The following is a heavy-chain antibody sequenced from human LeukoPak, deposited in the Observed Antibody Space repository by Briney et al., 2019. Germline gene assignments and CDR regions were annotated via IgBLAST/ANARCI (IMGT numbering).Heavy chain of an antibody. CDR2: IYYSGST. Sequence: SETLSLTCTVSGDSISSSSSYWGWIRQPPGEGLEWIGSIYYSGSTYYNTSLKSRVTISVDTSKNQFSLKLSSVTAADTAVYYCARFRDGYLYAFDIWGQGTMVTVSS. J-gene: IGHJ3*02. CDR3: ARFRDGYLYAFDI. D-gene: IGHD5-24*01. V-gene: IGHV4-39*07. CDR1: GDSISSSSSY.